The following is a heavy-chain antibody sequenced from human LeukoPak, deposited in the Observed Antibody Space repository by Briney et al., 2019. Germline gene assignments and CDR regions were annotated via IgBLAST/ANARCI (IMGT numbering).Heavy chain of an antibody. J-gene: IGHJ4*02. Sequence: SETLSLTCTVSGGSISSYYWNWIRQPPGKGLEWIGEVNDSGSTNYNPSLRSRVTLSVDTSKNQFSLKLSSVTAADTAVYYCAREANADSSGYYFPYYWGQGTRVTVSS. CDR2: VNDSGST. CDR3: AREANADSSGYYFPYY. CDR1: GGSISSYY. D-gene: IGHD3-22*01. V-gene: IGHV4-34*01.